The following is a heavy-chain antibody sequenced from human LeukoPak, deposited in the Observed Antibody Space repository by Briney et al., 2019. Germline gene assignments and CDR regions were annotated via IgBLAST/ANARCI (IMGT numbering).Heavy chain of an antibody. CDR1: GFTFISYC. Sequence: ASVKVSCKTSGFTFISYCMHWVRQAPGQGLEWMGIINPSVNSTNYAQKFQGRVTMTEDTSTDTAYMELSSLRSEDTAVYYCATALSSRYGFNYYYYGMDVWGQGTTVTVSS. D-gene: IGHD3-10*01. CDR3: ATALSSRYGFNYYYYGMDV. CDR2: INPSVNST. V-gene: IGHV1-46*01. J-gene: IGHJ6*02.